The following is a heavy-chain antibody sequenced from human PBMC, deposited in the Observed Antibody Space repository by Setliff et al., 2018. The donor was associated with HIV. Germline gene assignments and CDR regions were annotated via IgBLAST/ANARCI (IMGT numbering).Heavy chain of an antibody. CDR2: LNPNSHNT. CDR1: EYSFTSYD. CDR3: ARAPRGVGSSSHFDY. J-gene: IGHJ4*02. Sequence: ASVKVSCKPSEYSFTSYDINWVRQATGQGLEWMGWLNPNSHNTGYAQKFQGRVAMTWDTSISTAYMQLSSLRSEDTAVYFCARAPRGVGSSSHFDYWGRGTLVTVSS. D-gene: IGHD2-2*01. V-gene: IGHV1-8*01.